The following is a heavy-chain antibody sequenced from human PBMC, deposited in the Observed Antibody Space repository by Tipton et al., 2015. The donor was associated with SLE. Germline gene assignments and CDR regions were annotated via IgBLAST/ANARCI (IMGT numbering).Heavy chain of an antibody. CDR1: GGSISGYF. V-gene: IGHV4-59*08. CDR3: VRHVVAVALGYGMDV. CDR2: IHDTGST. D-gene: IGHD6-19*01. Sequence: TLSLTCNVSGGSISGYFWSWIRKPPGKGLEWIGYIHDTGSTNSNPSLKSRVSIPFDTSQNQFSLKLTSVTAADTAVYYCVRHVVAVALGYGMDVWGQGTTVTVSS. J-gene: IGHJ6*02.